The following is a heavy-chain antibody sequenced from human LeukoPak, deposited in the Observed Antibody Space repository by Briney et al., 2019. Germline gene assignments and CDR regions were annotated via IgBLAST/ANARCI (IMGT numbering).Heavy chain of an antibody. CDR2: IQYDGSNK. J-gene: IGHJ6*04. Sequence: GGSLRLSCAASGFIFRTYGMHWVRQAPGKGLEWVAYIQYDGSNKQYADSVKGRFSISRDNSKNILYLQMNSLRAEDTAVYYCAELGITMIGGVWGKGTTVTISS. CDR1: GFIFRTYG. CDR3: AELGITMIGGV. V-gene: IGHV3-30*02. D-gene: IGHD3-10*02.